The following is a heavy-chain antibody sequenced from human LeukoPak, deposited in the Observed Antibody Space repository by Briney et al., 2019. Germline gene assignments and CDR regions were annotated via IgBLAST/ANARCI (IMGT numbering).Heavy chain of an antibody. CDR1: GGSISSSSYY. Sequence: SETLSLTCTVSGGSISSSSYYWGWIRQPPGKGLEWIGSIYYSGSTYYNPSLKSRVTISVDTSKNQFSLKLTSVTAADTAVYYCARHPAGIVGDPRRRWFDYWGQGTLVTASS. D-gene: IGHD1-26*01. V-gene: IGHV4-39*01. CDR3: ARHPAGIVGDPRRRWFDY. CDR2: IYYSGST. J-gene: IGHJ4*02.